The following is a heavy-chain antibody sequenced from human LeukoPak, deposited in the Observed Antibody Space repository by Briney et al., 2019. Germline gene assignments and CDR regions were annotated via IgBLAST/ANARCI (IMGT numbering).Heavy chain of an antibody. CDR1: GFTFSNYA. J-gene: IGHJ4*02. V-gene: IGHV3-23*01. CDR3: AKEKQRNFDY. Sequence: GGSLRLSCAASGFTFSNYAMSWVRQAPGKGLEWVSGISGSGDSTYCGDSVQGRFTISRDNSKNTLYLQMNTLRAEDTAVYYCAKEKQRNFDYWGQGTLVTVSS. CDR2: ISGSGDST.